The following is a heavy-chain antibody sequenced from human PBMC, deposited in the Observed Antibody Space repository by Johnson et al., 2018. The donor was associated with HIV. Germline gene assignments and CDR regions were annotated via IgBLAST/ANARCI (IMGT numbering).Heavy chain of an antibody. Sequence: MQLVESGGGLVKPGGSLRLSCAASGFTFINAWMSWVRQAPGKGLEWVGRIKRKVDGETTDYAAPVEGRFTISRDDSINTVYLQMNSLKSEDTAVYYCASGDWSGGSVRAFDIWGQGTMVTVSS. CDR3: ASGDWSGGSVRAFDI. D-gene: IGHD2-15*01. J-gene: IGHJ3*02. CDR2: IKRKVDGETT. V-gene: IGHV3-15*01. CDR1: GFTFINAW.